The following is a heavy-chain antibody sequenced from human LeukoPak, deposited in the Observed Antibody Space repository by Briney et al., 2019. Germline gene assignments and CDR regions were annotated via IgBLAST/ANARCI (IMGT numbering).Heavy chain of an antibody. Sequence: PGGSLRLSCAASGFTVSSNYMSWVRQAPGKGLEWVAKIKPDGSEIYHVDSVQGRFTISRDNAKNSLYLQMNSLRAEDTAVYYCATSRFYLESWGQGTLVTVSS. V-gene: IGHV3-7*01. CDR1: GFTVSSNY. J-gene: IGHJ4*02. CDR2: IKPDGSEI. CDR3: ATSRFYLES.